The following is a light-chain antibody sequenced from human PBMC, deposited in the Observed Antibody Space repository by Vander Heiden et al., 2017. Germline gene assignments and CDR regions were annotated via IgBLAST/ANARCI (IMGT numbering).Light chain of an antibody. V-gene: IGKV4-1*01. Sequence: QAPDLLGVSLGERATINCKSSQSVLYSSNNKNYLAWYQQKPGQPPKLLIYWASTRESGVPDRFSGSGSGTDFTLTISSLQAEDVAVYYCQQYYSTPCTFGQGTKVEIK. CDR2: WAS. CDR3: QQYYSTPCT. CDR1: QSVLYSSNNKNY. J-gene: IGKJ1*01.